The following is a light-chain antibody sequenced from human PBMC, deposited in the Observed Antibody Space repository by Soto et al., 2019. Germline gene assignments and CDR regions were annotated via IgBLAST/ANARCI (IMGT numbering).Light chain of an antibody. V-gene: IGKV1-5*03. CDR2: KAS. Sequence: DIQMTQSPSTLSASVGDRVIITCRASQSISSWLAWYQQKAGKAPKLLIYKASGLESGVPSRCSGSGSGTEFTLTISSLQPDDFATYYCQQYNTYQWTFGQGTNVEIK. J-gene: IGKJ1*01. CDR1: QSISSW. CDR3: QQYNTYQWT.